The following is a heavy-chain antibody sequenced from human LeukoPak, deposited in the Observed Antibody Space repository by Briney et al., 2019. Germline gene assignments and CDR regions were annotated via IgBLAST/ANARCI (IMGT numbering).Heavy chain of an antibody. CDR2: ISSSGSTI. V-gene: IGHV3-11*01. J-gene: IGHJ5*02. Sequence: GGSLRLSCAASGFTFSDYYMSWIRQAPGKGLEWVSYISSSGSTIYYADSVKGRFTISRDNAKNSLYLQMNSLRAEDTAVYYCAREKKGYCSSTSCSSFDPWGQGTLVTVS. CDR3: AREKKGYCSSTSCSSFDP. CDR1: GFTFSDYY. D-gene: IGHD2-2*01.